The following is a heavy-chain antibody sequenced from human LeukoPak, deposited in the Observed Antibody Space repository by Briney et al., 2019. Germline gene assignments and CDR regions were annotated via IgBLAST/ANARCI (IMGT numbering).Heavy chain of an antibody. J-gene: IGHJ4*02. Sequence: SETLSLTCTVSGSSISSYYWSWIRQPAGKGLEWIGLIYTSGSTNYNPSLKSRVTISVDTSKNQFSLKLSSVTAADTAVYYCAAISEYCSGGSCFFRDYWGQGTLVTVSS. V-gene: IGHV4-4*07. CDR2: IYTSGST. CDR1: GSSISSYY. D-gene: IGHD2-15*01. CDR3: AAISEYCSGGSCFFRDY.